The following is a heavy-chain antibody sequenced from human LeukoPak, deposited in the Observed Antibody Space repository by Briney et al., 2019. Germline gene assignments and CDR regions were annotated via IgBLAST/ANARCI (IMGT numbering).Heavy chain of an antibody. V-gene: IGHV1-2*02. D-gene: IGHD1-1*01. CDR2: INPNSGGT. J-gene: IGHJ6*02. Sequence: ASVKVSCKASGCTFTGYYMHWVRQAPGQGLEWMGWINPNSGGTNYAQKFQGRVTMTRDTSISTAYMELSRLRSDDTAVYYCARDSPVTGTPYYYYYGMDVWGQGTTVTVSS. CDR3: ARDSPVTGTPYYYYYGMDV. CDR1: GCTFTGYY.